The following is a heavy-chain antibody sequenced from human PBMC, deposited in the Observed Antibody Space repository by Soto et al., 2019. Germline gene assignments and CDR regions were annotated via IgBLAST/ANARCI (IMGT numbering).Heavy chain of an antibody. D-gene: IGHD3-3*01. CDR1: AYTFTNYG. CDR2: ISAYNGNI. Sequence: QVQLVQSGGEVKKPGASVKVSCKASAYTFTNYGISWVRQAPGQGLEWMGWISAYNGNINYAQKFRGRVTMTTDTSTSSAYLEVKSLRSDDTAVYFRAGSGKSWKLKKIGPRGQGTLVTVSS. V-gene: IGHV1-18*01. J-gene: IGHJ5*02. CDR3: AGSGKSWKLKKIGP.